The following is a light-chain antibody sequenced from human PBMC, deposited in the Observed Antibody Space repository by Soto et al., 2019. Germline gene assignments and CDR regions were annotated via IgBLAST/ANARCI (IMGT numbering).Light chain of an antibody. Sequence: IKMTRSPSTLSASVGDRVTIAVRSSQSSSSLLSWYQQKPGKAPMLLIYDASSLESGVPSRFSGSGSGTEFTLTISILQADDFASYYHQHYNIYLTFGQGTKVDIK. J-gene: IGKJ1*01. CDR1: QSSSSL. CDR3: QHYNIYLT. CDR2: DAS. V-gene: IGKV1-5*01.